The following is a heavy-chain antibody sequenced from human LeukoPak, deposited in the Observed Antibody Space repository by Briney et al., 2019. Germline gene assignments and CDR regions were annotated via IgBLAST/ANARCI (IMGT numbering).Heavy chain of an antibody. CDR2: MKQDGSEK. J-gene: IGHJ6*03. CDR3: ARLSGSYLYYYYYMDV. V-gene: IGHV3-7*01. Sequence: PGGSLRLSCVASGFTFNNYEMSWVRQAPGKGREWVANMKQDGSEKYYVDSVKGRFTISRDNAKNSLYLQMNSLRAEDTAVYYCARLSGSYLYYYYYMDVWGKGTTVTVSS. D-gene: IGHD1-26*01. CDR1: GFTFNNYE.